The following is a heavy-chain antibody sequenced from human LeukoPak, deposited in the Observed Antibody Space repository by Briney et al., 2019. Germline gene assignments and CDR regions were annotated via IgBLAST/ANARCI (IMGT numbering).Heavy chain of an antibody. D-gene: IGHD3-9*01. CDR2: INSDGSST. Sequence: PGGSLRLSCAASGFTFSNYWIHWVRQAPAKGLAWVSRINSDGSSTSYADSVKGRFTISRDNAKNTLYLQMNSLRAEDTAVYYCARELGYYDILTGPIPFDYWGQGTLVTVSS. CDR3: ARELGYYDILTGPIPFDY. CDR1: GFTFSNYW. V-gene: IGHV3-74*01. J-gene: IGHJ4*02.